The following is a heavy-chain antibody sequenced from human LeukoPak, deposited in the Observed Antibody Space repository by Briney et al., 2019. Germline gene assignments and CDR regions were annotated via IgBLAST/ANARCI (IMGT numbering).Heavy chain of an antibody. J-gene: IGHJ4*02. CDR3: ARHGGGGYDY. CDR2: IYYGGNT. V-gene: IGHV4-39*01. D-gene: IGHD3-16*01. CDR1: GGSISRSTYY. Sequence: SETLSLTCTVSGGSISRSTYYWGWIRQPPGKGLEWIASIYYGGNTYYNSSLKSRVTMSLDTSKNQYSLKLSSVTAADTAVYYCARHGGGGYDYWGQGTLVTVSS.